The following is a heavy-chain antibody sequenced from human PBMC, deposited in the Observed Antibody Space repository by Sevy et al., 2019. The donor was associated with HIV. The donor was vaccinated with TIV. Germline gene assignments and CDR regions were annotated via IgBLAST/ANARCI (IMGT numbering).Heavy chain of an antibody. V-gene: IGHV3-9*03. CDR3: AKDLYSSSSSGYGMDV. J-gene: IGHJ6*02. Sequence: GGSLRLSCAASGFSFDDYAMHWVRQAPGKGLEWVSGISRNSGSIGYADSVKGRFTISRDNAKNSLYLQMNSLRAEDMALYYCAKDLYSSSSSGYGMDVWGQGSTVTVSS. CDR1: GFSFDDYA. D-gene: IGHD6-6*01. CDR2: ISRNSGSI.